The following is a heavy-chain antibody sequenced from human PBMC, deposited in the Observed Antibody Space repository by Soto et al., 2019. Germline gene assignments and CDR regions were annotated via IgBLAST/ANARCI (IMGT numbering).Heavy chain of an antibody. CDR1: GYTFTGYY. CDR2: INPNSGGT. Sequence: ASVKVSCKVSGYTFTGYYVHWVRQAPGQGLEWMGWINPNSGGTNCAQKFQGWVTMTRDTSISTAYMELSMLRSDDTAVYYCARGIDYYDSNPSWSYWGQGTLVTVSS. V-gene: IGHV1-2*04. D-gene: IGHD3-22*01. CDR3: ARGIDYYDSNPSWSY. J-gene: IGHJ4*02.